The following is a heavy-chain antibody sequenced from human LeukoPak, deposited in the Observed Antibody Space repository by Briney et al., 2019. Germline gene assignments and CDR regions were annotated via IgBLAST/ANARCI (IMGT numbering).Heavy chain of an antibody. CDR3: ARVGRYYGSGSYFI. CDR2: ISAYNGNT. CDR1: GYTFTSYG. D-gene: IGHD3-10*01. J-gene: IGHJ4*02. V-gene: IGHV1-18*01. Sequence: ASVKVSCKASGYTFTSYGISWVRQAPGQGLEWTGWISAYNGNTNYAQKLQGRVTMTTDTSTSTAYMELRSLRSDDTAVYYCARVGRYYGSGSYFIWGQGTLVTVSS.